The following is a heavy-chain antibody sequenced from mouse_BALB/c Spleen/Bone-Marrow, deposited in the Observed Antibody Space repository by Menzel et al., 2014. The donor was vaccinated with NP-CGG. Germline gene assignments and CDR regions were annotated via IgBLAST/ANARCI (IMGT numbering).Heavy chain of an antibody. D-gene: IGHD1-1*01. J-gene: IGHJ4*01. CDR2: IDPANGNT. CDR1: GFNIKDTY. Sequence: VQLQQSGTELVKPGASVKLSCTASGFNIKDTYMHWVKQRPGQGLEWIGRIDPANGNTRYDPKFQGKATITADTSSNTAYLQLTSLTSEDTAVYYCARAYYYGSSYYVMDYWGQGTSVTVSS. CDR3: ARAYYYGSSYYVMDY. V-gene: IGHV14-3*02.